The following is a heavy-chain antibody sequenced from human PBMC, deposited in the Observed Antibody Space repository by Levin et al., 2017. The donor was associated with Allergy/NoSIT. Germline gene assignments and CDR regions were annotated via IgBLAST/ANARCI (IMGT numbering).Heavy chain of an antibody. CDR3: ARDRGIAVAGYYYYGMDV. V-gene: IGHV3-7*01. D-gene: IGHD6-19*01. J-gene: IGHJ6*02. CDR2: IKQDGSEK. CDR1: GFTFSSYW. Sequence: GESLKISCAASGFTFSSYWMSWVRQAPGKGLEWVANIKQDGSEKYYVDSVKGRFTISRDNAKNSLYLQMNSLRAEDTAVYYCARDRGIAVAGYYYYGMDVWGQGTTVTVSS.